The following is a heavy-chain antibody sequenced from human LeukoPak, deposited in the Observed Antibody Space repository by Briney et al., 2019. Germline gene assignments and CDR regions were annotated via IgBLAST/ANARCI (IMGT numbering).Heavy chain of an antibody. CDR3: ARDGDYDILTARASNYYMDV. D-gene: IGHD3-9*01. CDR2: ISAYNGNT. Sequence: ASVKVSCKASGYTFTSYGMSWVRQAPGQGLEWMGWISAYNGNTNYAQKLQGRVTMTTDTSTSTAYMELRSLRSDDTAVYYCARDGDYDILTARASNYYMDVWGKGTTVTVSS. J-gene: IGHJ6*03. V-gene: IGHV1-18*01. CDR1: GYTFTSYG.